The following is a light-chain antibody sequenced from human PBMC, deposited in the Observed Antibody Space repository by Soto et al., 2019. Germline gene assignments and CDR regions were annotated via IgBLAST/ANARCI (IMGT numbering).Light chain of an antibody. CDR3: AAWDDSMTGLV. V-gene: IGLV1-47*01. Sequence: QSVLTQPPSASGTPGQRVTISCSGSSSNVGGYDVYWYQQLPGAAPKLLIYRNNQRPSGVPDRFSVSKSCTSASLAISWPLYEDEAAYYCAAWDDSMTGLVFGTGTKVTVL. CDR1: SSNVGGYD. J-gene: IGLJ1*01. CDR2: RNN.